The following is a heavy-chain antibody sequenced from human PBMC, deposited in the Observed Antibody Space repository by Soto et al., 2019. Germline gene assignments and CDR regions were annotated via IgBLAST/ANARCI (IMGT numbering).Heavy chain of an antibody. J-gene: IGHJ4*02. CDR3: AKDQGNYDFWSGYPYSRSLFDY. CDR2: ISGSGGST. Sequence: GGSLRLSCAASGFTFSSYAMSWVRQAPGKGLEWVSAISGSGGSTYYVDSVKGRFTTSRDNSKNTLYLQMNSLRAEDTAVYYCAKDQGNYDFWSGYPYSRSLFDYWGQGTLVTVSS. V-gene: IGHV3-23*01. CDR1: GFTFSSYA. D-gene: IGHD3-3*01.